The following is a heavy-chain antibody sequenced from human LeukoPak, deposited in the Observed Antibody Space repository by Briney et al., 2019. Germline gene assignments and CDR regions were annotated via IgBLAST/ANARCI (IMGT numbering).Heavy chain of an antibody. V-gene: IGHV3-21*01. D-gene: IGHD6-13*01. CDR3: ARADSSSWYYFDY. Sequence: GGSLRLSCAASGFTFSSYSMNWVRQAPGKGLEWVSSISSSSSCIYYADSVKGRFTISRDNAKNSLYLQMNSLRAEDTAVYYCARADSSSWYYFDYWGQGTLVTVSS. CDR2: ISSSSSCI. CDR1: GFTFSSYS. J-gene: IGHJ4*02.